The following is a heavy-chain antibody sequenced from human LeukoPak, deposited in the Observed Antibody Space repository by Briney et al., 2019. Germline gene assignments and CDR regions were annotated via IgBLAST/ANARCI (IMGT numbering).Heavy chain of an antibody. Sequence: GGSLRLSCAASGFSFSDYWMTWVRQAPGKGLEWVANIKQDESEKYYVDSVKGRFTISRDNAKNSLYLQMNSLRAEDTAVYYCAKDGGSYYPSFDYWGQGTLVTVSS. CDR3: AKDGGSYYPSFDY. CDR1: GFSFSDYW. J-gene: IGHJ4*02. D-gene: IGHD1-26*01. V-gene: IGHV3-7*01. CDR2: IKQDESEK.